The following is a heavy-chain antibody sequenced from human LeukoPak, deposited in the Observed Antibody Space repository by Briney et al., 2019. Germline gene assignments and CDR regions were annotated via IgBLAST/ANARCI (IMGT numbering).Heavy chain of an antibody. V-gene: IGHV1-69*04. CDR2: IIPILGIA. CDR1: GGTFSSYA. J-gene: IGHJ5*02. CDR3: ARGVITGYWFDP. D-gene: IGHD3-22*01. Sequence: SVKVSCKASGGTFSSYAISWVRQAPGQGLEWMGRIIPILGIANYAQKFQGRVTITADKSTSTAYMELSSLRSEDTAVYYCARGVITGYWFDPWGQGTLVTVSS.